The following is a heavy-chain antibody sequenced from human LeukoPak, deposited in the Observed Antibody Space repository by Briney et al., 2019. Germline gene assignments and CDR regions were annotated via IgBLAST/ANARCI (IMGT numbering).Heavy chain of an antibody. J-gene: IGHJ6*03. CDR2: ISSSGSTI. CDR3: ATARGYYDILTGYSPYYYMDV. Sequence: PGGSLRLSCAASGFTFTSYEMNWVRQAPGKGVEWVSYISSSGSTIYYADSVKGRFTISRDNAKNSLYLQMNSLRAEDTAVYYCATARGYYDILTGYSPYYYMDVWGKGTTVTVSS. D-gene: IGHD3-9*01. V-gene: IGHV3-48*03. CDR1: GFTFTSYE.